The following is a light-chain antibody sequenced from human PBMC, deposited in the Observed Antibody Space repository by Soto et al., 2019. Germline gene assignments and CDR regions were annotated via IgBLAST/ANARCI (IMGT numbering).Light chain of an antibody. V-gene: IGKV3-15*01. Sequence: LTQPPRTRSWSPGERATLSGRASQSVSIKLAWYQQKPGQAPRLLIYDTSTRATGIPARFSGSGSGTEFTLTISSLQSEDFAVYYCQQYNNWPPITFGQGTRLEIK. J-gene: IGKJ5*01. CDR3: QQYNNWPPIT. CDR2: DTS. CDR1: QSVSIK.